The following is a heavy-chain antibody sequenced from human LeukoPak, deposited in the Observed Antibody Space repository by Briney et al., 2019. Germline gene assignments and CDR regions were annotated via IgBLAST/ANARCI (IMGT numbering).Heavy chain of an antibody. CDR2: ISGSGGST. V-gene: IGHV3-23*01. D-gene: IGHD2-15*01. CDR3: AKAPRCSGGSCYSVYYYYGMDV. J-gene: IGHJ6*02. CDR1: GFTFSSYS. Sequence: PGGSLRLSCAASGFTFSSYSMSWVRQAPGKGLEWVSAISGSGGSTYYADSVKGRFTISRDNSKNTLYLQMNSLRAEDTAVYYCAKAPRCSGGSCYSVYYYYGMDVWGQGTTVTVSS.